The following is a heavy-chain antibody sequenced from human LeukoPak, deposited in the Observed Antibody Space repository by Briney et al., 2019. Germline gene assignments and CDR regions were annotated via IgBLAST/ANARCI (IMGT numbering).Heavy chain of an antibody. D-gene: IGHD6-19*01. CDR3: ARVGVSSDEFGGY. V-gene: IGHV3-21*01. CDR1: GFTFSSYS. CDR2: ISSSSSYI. J-gene: IGHJ4*02. Sequence: GGSLRLSCAASGFTFSSYSMNWVRQAPGKGLEWVSSISSSSSYIYYADSVKGRFTISRDNAKNSLYLQMNSLRAEDTAVYYCARVGVSSDEFGGYWGQGTLVTVSS.